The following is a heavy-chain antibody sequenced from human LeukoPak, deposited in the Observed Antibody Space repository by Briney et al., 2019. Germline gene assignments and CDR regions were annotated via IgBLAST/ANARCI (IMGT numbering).Heavy chain of an antibody. J-gene: IGHJ5*02. D-gene: IGHD6-6*01. Sequence: GGSLRLSCAASGFTFSSYAMHWVRQAPGKGLEWVAVISYDVSNKYYAHCVMGRFTISRDNSMYTLYLQMNSLRAEDTAVYYCARDLGHQLVLYPWGQGTLVTVSS. CDR3: ARDLGHQLVLYP. V-gene: IGHV3-30-3*01. CDR1: GFTFSSYA. CDR2: ISYDVSNK.